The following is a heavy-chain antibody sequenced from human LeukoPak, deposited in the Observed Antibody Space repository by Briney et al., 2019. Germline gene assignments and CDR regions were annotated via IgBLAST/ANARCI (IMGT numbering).Heavy chain of an antibody. Sequence: ASVKVSCKASGYTFTSCGISWVRQAPGQGLEWMGWISAYSGNTNYAQKLQGRVTMTTDTSTTTTYMELRSLKSDDTDVYYCARGGIGNDFDIWGQGTMVTVSS. CDR3: ARGGIGNDFDI. CDR1: GYTFTSCG. J-gene: IGHJ3*02. V-gene: IGHV1-18*01. D-gene: IGHD6-13*01. CDR2: ISAYSGNT.